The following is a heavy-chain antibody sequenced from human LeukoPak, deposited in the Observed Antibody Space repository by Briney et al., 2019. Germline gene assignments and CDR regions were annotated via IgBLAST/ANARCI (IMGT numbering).Heavy chain of an antibody. CDR3: AGDRATSYFDY. CDR2: IWYDGSNK. CDR1: GFTFSDYW. J-gene: IGHJ4*02. V-gene: IGHV3-33*08. D-gene: IGHD1-26*01. Sequence: GGSLRLSCETSGFTFSDYWMSWVRQAPGKGLEWVAFIWYDGSNKYYTDSVKGRFTISRDNSKNTLYLQMNSLRAEDTAVYYCAGDRATSYFDYWGQGALVTISS.